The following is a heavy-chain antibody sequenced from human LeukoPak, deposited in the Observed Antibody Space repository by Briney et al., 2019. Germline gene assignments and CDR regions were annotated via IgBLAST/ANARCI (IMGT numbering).Heavy chain of an antibody. D-gene: IGHD6-6*01. V-gene: IGHV1-8*01. CDR3: ARGFSSSSWDYYYYMDV. J-gene: IGHJ6*03. CDR2: MNPNSGNT. Sequence: ASVKVSCKASGYTCTSYDINWVRQATGQGLEWMGWMNPNSGNTGYAQKFQGRVTITADESTSTAYMELSSLRSEDTAVYYCARGFSSSSWDYYYYMDVWGKGTTVTVSS. CDR1: GYTCTSYD.